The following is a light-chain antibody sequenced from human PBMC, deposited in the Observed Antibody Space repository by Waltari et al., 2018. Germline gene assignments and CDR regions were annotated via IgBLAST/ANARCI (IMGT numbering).Light chain of an antibody. Sequence: DIVMTQSLDSLAVSLGERATINFKSSQSLLYSSDNRNYLAWYPQQPGQPPKLLIYWASTRESGVPDRFSGSGSGTDFTLTISSLQAEDVAVYYCQHYYSTPITFGQGTRLEIK. V-gene: IGKV4-1*01. CDR1: QSLLYSSDNRNY. J-gene: IGKJ5*01. CDR3: QHYYSTPIT. CDR2: WAS.